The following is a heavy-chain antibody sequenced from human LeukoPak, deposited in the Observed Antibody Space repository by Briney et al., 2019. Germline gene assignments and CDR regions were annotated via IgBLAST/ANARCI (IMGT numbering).Heavy chain of an antibody. J-gene: IGHJ3*02. Sequence: ASVKVSCKASGHTFTSYAMNWVRQAPGQGLEWMGWINANSGDTNYAQKFQGRVTMTRDTSISTAYMELSRLRSDDTAVYYCASKWVTYYYNGSAYHYPTDVFDIWGQGTMVTVSS. CDR1: GHTFTSYA. CDR2: INANSGDT. D-gene: IGHD3-22*01. CDR3: ASKWVTYYYNGSAYHYPTDVFDI. V-gene: IGHV1-2*02.